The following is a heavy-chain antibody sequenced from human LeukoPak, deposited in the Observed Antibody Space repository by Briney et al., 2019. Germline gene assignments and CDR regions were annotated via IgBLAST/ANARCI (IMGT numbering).Heavy chain of an antibody. CDR1: GGSISSSSYY. CDR2: VYYSGST. D-gene: IGHD6-6*01. V-gene: IGHV4-39*01. Sequence: SETLSLTCTVSGGSISSSSYYWGWIRQPPGKGLEWIGSVYYSGSTYYNPSLKSRVTISVDTSKNQFSLKLSSVTAADTAVYYCARLCVLGLIRAARRNDAFDIWGQGTMVTVSS. J-gene: IGHJ3*02. CDR3: ARLCVLGLIRAARRNDAFDI.